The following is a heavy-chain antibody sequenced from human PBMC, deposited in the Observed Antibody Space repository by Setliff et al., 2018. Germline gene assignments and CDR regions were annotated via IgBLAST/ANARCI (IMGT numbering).Heavy chain of an antibody. J-gene: IGHJ3*02. V-gene: IGHV3-74*01. D-gene: IGHD6-13*01. CDR1: GFTFSSYW. CDR2: VNSDGSST. Sequence: SLQISCAASGFTFSSYWMHWVRQAPGKGLVWVSRVNSDGSSTTYADSVKGRFTMSRDNANNALYLQMNSLTAEDTAVYYCAREMEAAGQRAFDIWGQGTMVTVSS. CDR3: AREMEAAGQRAFDI.